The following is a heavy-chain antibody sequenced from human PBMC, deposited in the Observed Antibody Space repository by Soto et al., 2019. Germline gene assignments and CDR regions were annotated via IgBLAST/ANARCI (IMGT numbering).Heavy chain of an antibody. CDR3: ARGGVSSWYSNWFDP. D-gene: IGHD6-13*01. J-gene: IGHJ5*02. CDR2: IYSSGST. V-gene: IGHV4-31*03. Sequence: SETLSLTCTVSGGSISSGGYYWSWSRKHPGKGLEWIGYIYSSGSTYYNPSLKSRVTISVDTSKNQFSLKLSSVTAADTAVYYCARGGVSSWYSNWFDPWGQGTLVTVSS. CDR1: GGSISSGGYY.